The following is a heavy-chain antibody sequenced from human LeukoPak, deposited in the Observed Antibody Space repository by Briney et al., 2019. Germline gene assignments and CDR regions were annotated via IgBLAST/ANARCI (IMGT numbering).Heavy chain of an antibody. CDR3: AKLIGRSAGSGSYERLF. CDR2: ISYDGSNK. CDR1: GFTFSSYA. V-gene: IGHV3-30-3*02. D-gene: IGHD3-10*01. Sequence: GGSLRLSCAASGFTFSSYAMHWVRQAPGKGLEWVAVISYDGSNKYYADSVKGRFTISRDNSKNTLYLQVNSLRAEDTAVYYCAKLIGRSAGSGSYERLFWGQGTLVTVSS. J-gene: IGHJ4*02.